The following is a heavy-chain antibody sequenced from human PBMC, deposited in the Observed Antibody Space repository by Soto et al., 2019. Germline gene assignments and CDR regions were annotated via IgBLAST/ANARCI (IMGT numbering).Heavy chain of an antibody. CDR1: GFTFSSYA. CDR3: AREGEHSSGWANFDY. CDR2: ISGSGIST. J-gene: IGHJ4*02. V-gene: IGHV3-23*01. Sequence: EVQLLESGGGLVQPGGSLRLSCAASGFTFSSYAMSWVRQAPGKGLEWVSAISGSGISTYYADSVKGRFTISRDNSKNTLYLQMNSLRAEDTAVYYCAREGEHSSGWANFDYWGQGALVTVSS. D-gene: IGHD6-19*01.